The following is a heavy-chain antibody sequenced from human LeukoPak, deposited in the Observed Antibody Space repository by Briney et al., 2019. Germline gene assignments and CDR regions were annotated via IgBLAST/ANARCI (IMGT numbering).Heavy chain of an antibody. Sequence: PSQTLSLTCAISGDSVSSTAWSWIRQSPSRGLEWLGRTYYRSKWYNDYAVSVKSRITINPDTSKNQFSLQLNSVTPEDTAVYYCARGGRGYCTSSSCYFDYWGQGTLVTVSS. V-gene: IGHV6-1*01. CDR3: ARGGRGYCTSSSCYFDY. D-gene: IGHD2-2*01. CDR1: GDSVSSTA. CDR2: TYYRSKWYN. J-gene: IGHJ4*02.